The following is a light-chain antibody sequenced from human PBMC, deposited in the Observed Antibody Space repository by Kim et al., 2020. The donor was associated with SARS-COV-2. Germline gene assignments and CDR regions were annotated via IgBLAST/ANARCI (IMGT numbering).Light chain of an antibody. V-gene: IGLV3-1*01. Sequence: SYELTQPPSVSVSPGQTASITCSGDKLGDKYACWYQQKPGQSPVLVIYQDSKRPSGIPERFSGSNSGNTATLTISGTQAMDEADYYCQAWESSTYWVFGGGTQLTVL. CDR2: QDS. J-gene: IGLJ3*02. CDR3: QAWESSTYWV. CDR1: KLGDKY.